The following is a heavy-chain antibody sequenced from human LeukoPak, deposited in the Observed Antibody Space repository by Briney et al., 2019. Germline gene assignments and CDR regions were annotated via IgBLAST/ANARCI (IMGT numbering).Heavy chain of an antibody. Sequence: GGSLRLSCAASGFTASSNYMSWVRQAPGKGLEWVSVIYSGGSTYFADSVKGRFTISRDYSKNTLYLQINSLRAEDTAVYYCARALSSSWYAFRSNWFDPWGQGTLVSVSS. CDR1: GFTASSNY. D-gene: IGHD6-13*01. CDR2: IYSGGST. CDR3: ARALSSSWYAFRSNWFDP. V-gene: IGHV3-53*01. J-gene: IGHJ5*02.